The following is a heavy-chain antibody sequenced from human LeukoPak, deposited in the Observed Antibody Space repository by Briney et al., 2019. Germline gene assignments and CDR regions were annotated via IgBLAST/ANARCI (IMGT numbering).Heavy chain of an antibody. CDR3: AGSPGIAVAGSFDY. CDR1: GGTFSSYA. D-gene: IGHD6-19*01. CDR2: IIPIFGTA. V-gene: IGHV1-69*13. Sequence: ASVKVSCKASGGTFSSYAISWARQAPGQGLEWMGGIIPIFGTANYAQKFQGRVTITADESTSTAYMELSSLRSEDTAVYYCAGSPGIAVAGSFDYWGQGTLVTVSS. J-gene: IGHJ4*02.